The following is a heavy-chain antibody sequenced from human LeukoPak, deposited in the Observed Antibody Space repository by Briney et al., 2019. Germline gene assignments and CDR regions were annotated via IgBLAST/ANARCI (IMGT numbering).Heavy chain of an antibody. CDR1: GFTFSSYA. J-gene: IGHJ3*02. Sequence: GGSLRLSCAASGFTFSSYAMGWVRQAPGKGLEWVSAISGSGGSTYYADSVKGRFTTSRDNSKNTLFLQMNSLRAEDTAVYYCAKGRYYYDSSDAFDIWGQGTMVTVSS. CDR2: ISGSGGST. V-gene: IGHV3-23*01. D-gene: IGHD3-22*01. CDR3: AKGRYYYDSSDAFDI.